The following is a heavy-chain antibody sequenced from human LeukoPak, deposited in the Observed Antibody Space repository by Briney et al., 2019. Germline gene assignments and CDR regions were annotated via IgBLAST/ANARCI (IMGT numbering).Heavy chain of an antibody. CDR2: INPSGGST. D-gene: IGHD2-15*01. J-gene: IGHJ4*02. V-gene: IGHV1-46*01. CDR3: ARVGYCSGGSCYYLLY. Sequence: GASVKVSRKASGYTFASYYIHWVRQAPGQGLEWMGIINPSGGSTSYSQKFQGRVTMTRDTSTSTVYMELSSLRSEDTAVYYCARVGYCSGGSCYYLLYWGQGTLVTVSS. CDR1: GYTFASYY.